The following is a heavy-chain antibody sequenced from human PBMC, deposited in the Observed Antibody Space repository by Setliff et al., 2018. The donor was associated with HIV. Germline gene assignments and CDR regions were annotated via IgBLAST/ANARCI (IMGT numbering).Heavy chain of an antibody. CDR3: ARVQWDLLYVPDAFDI. CDR2: VYTSGST. V-gene: IGHV4-61*09. CDR1: GDSISSGAYY. J-gene: IGHJ3*02. Sequence: SETLSLTCTVSGDSISSGAYYWTWLRQPAGKGLEWIGHVYTSGSTNYNPSLKSRVTISVDTSKNQFSLQLSSVTAADTAVYYCARVQWDLLYVPDAFDIWGQGIMVTVSS. D-gene: IGHD1-26*01.